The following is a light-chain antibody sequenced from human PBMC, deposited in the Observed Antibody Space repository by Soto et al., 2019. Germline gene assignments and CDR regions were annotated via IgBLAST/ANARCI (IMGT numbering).Light chain of an antibody. Sequence: IVLTQSPGTLSLSPGERATLSCRTSQSVSDNQLAWYQQKPGQAPRLLIYDVSIRATTIPDRFSGSGSGTDFTLTIDPLEPEDFAMYYCQQYTQSLWTVGPGTKVESK. CDR3: QQYTQSLWT. J-gene: IGKJ1*01. V-gene: IGKV3-20*01. CDR2: DVS. CDR1: QSVSDNQ.